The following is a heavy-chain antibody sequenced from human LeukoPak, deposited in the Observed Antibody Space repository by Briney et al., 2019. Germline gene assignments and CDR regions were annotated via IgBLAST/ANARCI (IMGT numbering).Heavy chain of an antibody. V-gene: IGHV3-23*01. D-gene: IGHD3-16*01. J-gene: IGHJ4*02. CDR2: INGPGDNP. Sequence: GESLRLSCAASGFTFSSYAMSWVRQAPGKGLEWVSTINGPGDNPYYAETVKGRFTISRDNSKNTLYLQMHSLRAEDTAVYYCAKVSVCYGCYLDFWGQGTLVTVS. CDR1: GFTFSSYA. CDR3: AKVSVCYGCYLDF.